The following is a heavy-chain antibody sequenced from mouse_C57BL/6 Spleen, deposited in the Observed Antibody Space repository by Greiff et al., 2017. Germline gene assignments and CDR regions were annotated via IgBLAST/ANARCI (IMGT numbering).Heavy chain of an antibody. CDR1: GYAFSSSW. J-gene: IGHJ1*03. V-gene: IGHV1-82*01. D-gene: IGHD1-1*01. Sequence: VQLKESGPELVKPGASVKISCKASGYAFSSSWMNWVKQRPGKGLEWIGRIYPGDGDTNYNGKFKGKATLTADKSSSTAYMQLSSLTSEDSAVYFCARPYGSRSYWYFDVWGTGTTVTVSS. CDR2: IYPGDGDT. CDR3: ARPYGSRSYWYFDV.